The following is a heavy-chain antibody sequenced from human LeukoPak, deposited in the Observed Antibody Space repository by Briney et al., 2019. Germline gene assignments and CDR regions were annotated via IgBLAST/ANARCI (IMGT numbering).Heavy chain of an antibody. CDR3: ARELKVGNTGYYFDY. V-gene: IGHV4-59*01. D-gene: IGHD2/OR15-2a*01. Sequence: SETLSLTCTVSSGSISDYYWSWIRQPPGKGLEWIWYIYYSGSTNYNPSLKSRVTILVDMSKNQFSLKMSSVTAADTAVYYCARELKVGNTGYYFDYWGQGTLVTVSS. CDR2: IYYSGST. J-gene: IGHJ4*02. CDR1: SGSISDYY.